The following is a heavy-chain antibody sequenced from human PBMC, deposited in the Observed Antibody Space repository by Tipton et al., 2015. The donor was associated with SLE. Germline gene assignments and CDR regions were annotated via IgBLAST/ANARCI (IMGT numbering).Heavy chain of an antibody. CDR3: ARDKVVPAAKHYMDV. V-gene: IGHV4-39*07. D-gene: IGHD2-2*01. CDR1: GGSISSSNYY. J-gene: IGHJ6*03. CDR2: IYYSGST. Sequence: TLSLTCTVSGGSISSSNYYWGWIRQPPGKGLEWIGSIYYSGSTYYNPSLKSRVTISVDTSKNQFSLKLSSVTAADTAVYYCARDKVVPAAKHYMDVWGKGTTVTVSS.